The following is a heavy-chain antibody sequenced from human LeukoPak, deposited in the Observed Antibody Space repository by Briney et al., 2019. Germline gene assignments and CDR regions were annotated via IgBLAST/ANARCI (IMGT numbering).Heavy chain of an antibody. CDR2: SIPILGTA. J-gene: IGHJ5*02. CDR3: ARAPPGVWVPRGEYNWFDP. D-gene: IGHD3-16*01. Sequence: GASVKVSCKASGGTFTSYAISWVRQAPGQGLEWMGGSIPILGTANYEHKFQGRGTITADKSTSTAYMELSSLRSADTAAVYCARAPPGVWVPRGEYNWFDPWGQGTLVTGSS. V-gene: IGHV1-69*10. CDR1: GGTFTSYA.